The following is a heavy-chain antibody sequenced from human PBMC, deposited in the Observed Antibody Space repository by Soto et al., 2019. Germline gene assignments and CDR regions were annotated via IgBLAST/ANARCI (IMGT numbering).Heavy chain of an antibody. CDR2: INHRGST. Sequence: QVHLQQWGAGLLKPSETLSLTCAVYGESFIGYYWTWIPQPPGKGLEWIGEINHRGSTNYNPYLKSRVSISIDTSKNQFSLKLTSVTAADTSVYYCARTDIVTTNWFDPWGQGTLVTVSS. V-gene: IGHV4-34*02. CDR3: ARTDIVTTNWFDP. CDR1: GESFIGYY. D-gene: IGHD5-12*01. J-gene: IGHJ5*02.